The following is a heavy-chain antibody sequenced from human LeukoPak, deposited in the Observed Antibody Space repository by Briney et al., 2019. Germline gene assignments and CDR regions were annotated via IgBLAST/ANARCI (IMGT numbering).Heavy chain of an antibody. CDR3: ARGRRDSSGYDY. J-gene: IGHJ4*02. Sequence: ASVKVSCKASGYTFTSYAMYWVRQAPGQRLEWMGWINAGNGNTKYSQKFQGRVTITRDTSASTAYMELSSLRSEDTAVYYCARGRRDSSGYDYWGQGTLVTVSS. CDR1: GYTFTSYA. CDR2: INAGNGNT. D-gene: IGHD6-19*01. V-gene: IGHV1-3*01.